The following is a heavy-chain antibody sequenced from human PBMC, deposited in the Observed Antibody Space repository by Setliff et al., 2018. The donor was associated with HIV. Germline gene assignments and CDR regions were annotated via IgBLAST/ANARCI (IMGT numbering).Heavy chain of an antibody. V-gene: IGHV3-48*01. CDR2: ISTGGTAM. D-gene: IGHD3-10*01. CDR1: GFSFRTYS. Sequence: SCAASGFSFRTYSMSWVRQAPGKGLEWVSYISTGGTAMFYADSVKGRFTISRDDAKNSMYLQMNRLRAEDTAVYYCARGVGSRTFGYNWFDPWGQGTLVTVSS. J-gene: IGHJ5*02. CDR3: ARGVGSRTFGYNWFDP.